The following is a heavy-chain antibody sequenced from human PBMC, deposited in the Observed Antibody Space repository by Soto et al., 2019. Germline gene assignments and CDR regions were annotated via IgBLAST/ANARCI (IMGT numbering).Heavy chain of an antibody. CDR3: AREDSSSWYVWFDP. CDR2: INPNSGGT. Sequence: ASVKVSCKASGYTFTGYYMHWVRQAPGQGLEWMGWINPNSGGTNYAQKFQGRVTMTRDTSISTAYMELSRLRSDDTAVYYCAREDSSSWYVWFDPWGQGTLVTVSS. J-gene: IGHJ5*02. CDR1: GYTFTGYY. D-gene: IGHD6-13*01. V-gene: IGHV1-2*02.